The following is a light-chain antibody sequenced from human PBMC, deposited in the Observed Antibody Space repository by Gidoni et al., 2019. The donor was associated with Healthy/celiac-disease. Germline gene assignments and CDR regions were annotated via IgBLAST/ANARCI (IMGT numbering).Light chain of an antibody. CDR1: QSVSSSY. V-gene: IGKV3-20*01. J-gene: IGKJ5*01. Sequence: ESVLTQSPGTLSLSPGQRATLSCRPSQSVSSSYLAWYQQNPGQAPRLLLYGASSRATGIPDRFSGSGSGTDFTLNISRLEPEDFGVYYCQQYGRSLITFGQGTRLEIK. CDR2: GAS. CDR3: QQYGRSLIT.